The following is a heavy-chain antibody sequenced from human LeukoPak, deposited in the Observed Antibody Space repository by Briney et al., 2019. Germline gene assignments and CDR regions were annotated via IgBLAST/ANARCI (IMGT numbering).Heavy chain of an antibody. J-gene: IGHJ5*02. CDR2: IYYSGST. Sequence: SETLSLTCTVSGVTLNNYFWSWIRQPPGQGLDWIGFIYYSGSTNSNPSLPSRVTISLDVSKNQFSLKVYSVTSADTAVYYCARSPPYCSSPGCYLDWFDPWGQGTLVTVSS. CDR3: ARSPPYCSSPGCYLDWFDP. CDR1: GVTLNNYF. V-gene: IGHV4-59*01. D-gene: IGHD2-2*01.